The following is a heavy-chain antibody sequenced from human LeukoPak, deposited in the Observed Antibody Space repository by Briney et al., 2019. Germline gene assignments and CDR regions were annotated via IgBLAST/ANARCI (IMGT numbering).Heavy chain of an antibody. V-gene: IGHV3-7*03. CDR3: ARGSAFGGVIVWIDY. J-gene: IGHJ4*02. Sequence: PGGSLRLSCVSSGFTFSSYWMSWVRQAPGKGLEWVANIKQDGNEKYSVDSVKGRFTISRDNAKNSLYLQMNSLRAEDTAVYFCARGSAFGGVIVWIDYWGQGTLVTVSS. CDR1: GFTFSSYW. D-gene: IGHD3-16*02. CDR2: IKQDGNEK.